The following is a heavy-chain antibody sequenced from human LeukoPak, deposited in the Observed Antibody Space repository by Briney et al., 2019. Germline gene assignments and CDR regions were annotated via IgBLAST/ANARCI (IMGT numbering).Heavy chain of an antibody. Sequence: GASVKVSCKASAYTFTDYNIHWVRQAPGQGIEWMGWINPKNGGTDYAQNFQGRVTMTRDTSISTAYMELSRLRSDDTAVYYCARDQNYYGSGSHYNVDYWGRGTLVTVSS. CDR1: AYTFTDYN. J-gene: IGHJ4*02. CDR3: ARDQNYYGSGSHYNVDY. CDR2: INPKNGGT. D-gene: IGHD3-10*01. V-gene: IGHV1-2*02.